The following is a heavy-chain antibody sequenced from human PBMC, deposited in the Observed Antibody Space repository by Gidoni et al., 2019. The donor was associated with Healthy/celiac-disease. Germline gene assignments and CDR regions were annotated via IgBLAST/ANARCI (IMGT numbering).Heavy chain of an antibody. J-gene: IGHJ4*02. CDR3: AREGPVQSYGSGSYPNA. CDR1: GYTFTGYY. D-gene: IGHD3-10*01. V-gene: IGHV1-2*02. CDR2: INPNSGGT. Sequence: QVQLVRSGAEVKKHEASVKVSCKASGYTFTGYYMHWVRQAPGQGLEWMGWINPNSGGTNYAQKFQGRVTMTRDTSISTAYMELSRLRSDDTAVYYCAREGPVQSYGSGSYPNAWGQGTLVTVSS.